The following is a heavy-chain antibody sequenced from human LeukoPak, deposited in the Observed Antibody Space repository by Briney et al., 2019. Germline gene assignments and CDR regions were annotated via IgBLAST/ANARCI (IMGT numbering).Heavy chain of an antibody. Sequence: PTGRSLRLSCAASGSTFSSYAIHWARQAPGKGLEWVAVISYDGSHKYYADSVKGRFTISRDNSKNTLHLQMNSLRAEDTAVYYCAKEMGSHYDYYQYYGMDVWGQGTTVSVSS. CDR2: ISYDGSHK. CDR1: GSTFSSYA. CDR3: AKEMGSHYDYYQYYGMDV. J-gene: IGHJ6*02. V-gene: IGHV3-30-3*01. D-gene: IGHD3-10*01.